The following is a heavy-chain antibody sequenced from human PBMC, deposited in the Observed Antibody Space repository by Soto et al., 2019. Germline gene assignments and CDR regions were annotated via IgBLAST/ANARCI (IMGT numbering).Heavy chain of an antibody. CDR1: GGSISSGDYY. Sequence: QVQLQESGPDLVKPSQTLSLTCTVSGGSISSGDYYWRWIRQRPGKVLEWIGYIHYNGSTYYNPSLKSRVTISVDTSKNQFSLKLSSVTAADTAVDYCARASPVVTDVWGQGTTVTVSS. CDR2: IHYNGST. CDR3: ARASPVVTDV. V-gene: IGHV4-30-4*01. J-gene: IGHJ6*02. D-gene: IGHD5-18*01.